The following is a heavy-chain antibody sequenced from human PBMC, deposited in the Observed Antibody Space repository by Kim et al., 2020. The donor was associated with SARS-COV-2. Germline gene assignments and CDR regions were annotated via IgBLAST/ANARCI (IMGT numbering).Heavy chain of an antibody. CDR1: GYTFTGYY. CDR3: ARDGSGSPRTSIYYYYGMDV. CDR2: INPNSGGT. Sequence: ASVKVSCKASGYTFTGYYMHWVRQAPGQGLEWMGRINPNSGGTNYAQKFQGRVTMTRDTSISTAYMELSRLRSDDTAVYYCARDGSGSPRTSIYYYYGMDVWGQGTTVTVSS. D-gene: IGHD6-19*01. V-gene: IGHV1-2*06. J-gene: IGHJ6*02.